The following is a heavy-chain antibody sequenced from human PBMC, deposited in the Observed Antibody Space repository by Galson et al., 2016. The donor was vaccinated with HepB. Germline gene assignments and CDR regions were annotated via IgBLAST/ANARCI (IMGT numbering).Heavy chain of an antibody. Sequence: SLRLSCAASGLIFSPYWMHWVRQAPGKGLMWLSHINSDGSTTAYADSVRGRFSISRDNAKTSLFLQMNSLRAEDTAVYYCARQSQMARTVFDYWGQGTLVTVSS. CDR2: INSDGSTT. V-gene: IGHV3-74*03. J-gene: IGHJ4*02. CDR3: ARQSQMARTVFDY. CDR1: GLIFSPYW. D-gene: IGHD5-24*01.